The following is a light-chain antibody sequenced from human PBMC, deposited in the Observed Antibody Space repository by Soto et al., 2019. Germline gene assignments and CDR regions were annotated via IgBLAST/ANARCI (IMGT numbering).Light chain of an antibody. CDR1: RSDVGAFNY. CDR3: SSYAGSNIYV. CDR2: EIN. Sequence: QSVLTQPASVSGSPGQSITISCTGTRSDVGAFNYVSWYQHHPGKAPKLMIFEINKRPSGVPDRFSGSKSGNTASLTVSGLQAEDEAEYYCSSYAGSNIYVFGGGTQLTVL. V-gene: IGLV2-8*01. J-gene: IGLJ7*01.